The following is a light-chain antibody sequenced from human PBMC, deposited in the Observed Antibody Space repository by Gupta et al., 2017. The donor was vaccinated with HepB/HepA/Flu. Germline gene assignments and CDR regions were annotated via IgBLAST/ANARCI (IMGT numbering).Light chain of an antibody. CDR2: YESDSDK. CDR1: SGINIASST. J-gene: IGLJ2*01. Sequence: QAVLTLPSSLSAPPGASANLTCPLRSGINIASSTIYWYQQQPGSPPQYLPRYESDSDKEQRSGVPSRFSGSRYASTNAGILFISGVQAEDEDDYFCRIWYSDASLFGGGTKLTGL. V-gene: IGLV5-45*02. CDR3: RIWYSDASL.